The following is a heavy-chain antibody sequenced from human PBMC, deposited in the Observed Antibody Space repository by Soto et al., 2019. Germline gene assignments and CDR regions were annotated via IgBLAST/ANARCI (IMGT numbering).Heavy chain of an antibody. V-gene: IGHV3-23*01. CDR2: ISGSGGGA. J-gene: IGHJ3*02. Sequence: GGSLRLSCAASGFTFSNYAMNWVRQAPGKGLEWVSVISGSGGGAYYADSVQGRFTISRDNSKNTLYLQMNSLRAEDTAIYYCVREGSGWYSRGSLEILGRGTMVTVSS. CDR3: VREGSGWYSRGSLEI. D-gene: IGHD6-19*01. CDR1: GFTFSNYA.